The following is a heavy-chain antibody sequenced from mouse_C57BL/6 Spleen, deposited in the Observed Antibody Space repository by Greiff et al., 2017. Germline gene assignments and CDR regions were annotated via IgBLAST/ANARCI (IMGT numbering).Heavy chain of an antibody. D-gene: IGHD1-1*01. CDR3: ARYYDQVVYAMDY. CDR1: GYTFTSYW. J-gene: IGHJ4*01. Sequence: VQLQQPGAELVKPGASVQLSCKASGYTFTSYWMHWVKQRPGRGLEWIGRIDPNSGGTKYKEKFKSKATLTVDKPSSTAYMQLSSLTSEDSAVYYCARYYDQVVYAMDYWGQGTTVTVSS. V-gene: IGHV1-72*01. CDR2: IDPNSGGT.